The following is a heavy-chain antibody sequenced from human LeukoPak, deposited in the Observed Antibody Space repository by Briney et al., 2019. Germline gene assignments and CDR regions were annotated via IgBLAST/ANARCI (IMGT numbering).Heavy chain of an antibody. CDR3: ARRCCSSTSCSQGDGMDV. D-gene: IGHD2-2*01. J-gene: IGHJ6*02. V-gene: IGHV3-30*02. CDR2: MRYDGSNK. CDR1: GFTFSNYG. Sequence: GGSLRLSCAASGFTFSNYGMHWVRQAPGKGLEWVAFMRYDGSNKCYADSVKGRFTISRDNSKNTLYLQMNSLRVEDTAVYYCARRCCSSTSCSQGDGMDVWGQGTTVTVSS.